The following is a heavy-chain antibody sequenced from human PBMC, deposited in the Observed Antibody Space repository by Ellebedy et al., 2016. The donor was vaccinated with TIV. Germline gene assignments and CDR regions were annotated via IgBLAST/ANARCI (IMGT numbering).Heavy chain of an antibody. CDR3: ARSRGVESYSSSWYAERIIFDY. V-gene: IGHV1-18*01. Sequence: ASVKVSCXASGYTFTSYGISWVRQAPGQGLEWMGWISAYNGNTNYSQKFQGRVTITRDTSASTAYMELSSLRSEDTAVYYCARSRGVESYSSSWYAERIIFDYWGQGTLVTVSS. CDR2: ISAYNGNT. D-gene: IGHD6-13*01. CDR1: GYTFTSYG. J-gene: IGHJ4*02.